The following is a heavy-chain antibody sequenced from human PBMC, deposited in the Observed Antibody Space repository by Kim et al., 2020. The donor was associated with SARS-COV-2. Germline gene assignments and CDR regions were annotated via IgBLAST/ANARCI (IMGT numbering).Heavy chain of an antibody. Sequence: SETLSLTCTVSGGSLDTISYYWGWIRQPPGKGLEWIGSIYYSGSKYYNPSLRSRITMSKDTSKKSFSLKLKSMTAADTAVYYCARHFPGKGLKGDYFDYWGQGALVTVSS. CDR1: GGSLDTISYY. D-gene: IGHD3-16*01. CDR2: IYYSGSK. V-gene: IGHV4-39*01. CDR3: ARHFPGKGLKGDYFDY. J-gene: IGHJ4*02.